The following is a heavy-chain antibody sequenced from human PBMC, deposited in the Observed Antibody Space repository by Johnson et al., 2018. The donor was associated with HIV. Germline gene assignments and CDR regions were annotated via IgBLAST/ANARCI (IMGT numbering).Heavy chain of an antibody. CDR1: GFTFEDYG. J-gene: IGHJ3*02. Sequence: EVQLVESGGRVVRPGGSLRLSCAASGFTFEDYGMSWVREAPGKGLEWVSGINWNGGSTGYVDSVTGRFTISRDNAKNSLYLQMNSLRAEDTALYYCARVRTAAGFDAFDIWGQGTMVTVSS. CDR3: ARVRTAAGFDAFDI. V-gene: IGHV3-20*04. D-gene: IGHD6-13*01. CDR2: INWNGGST.